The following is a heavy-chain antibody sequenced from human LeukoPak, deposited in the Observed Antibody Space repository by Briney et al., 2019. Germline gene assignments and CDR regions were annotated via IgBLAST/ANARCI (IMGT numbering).Heavy chain of an antibody. D-gene: IGHD2/OR15-2a*01. CDR2: ISVYNGDT. Sequence: ASVKVSCKASGYTFTSFDINWVRQAPGQGLEWMGWISVYNGDTNYAQKLQDRVTMTTDTSTSTAYMELRSLRSDDTAVYYCARVSRGVNICDSWGQGTLVTVSS. V-gene: IGHV1-18*01. CDR1: GYTFTSFD. J-gene: IGHJ4*02. CDR3: ARVSRGVNICDS.